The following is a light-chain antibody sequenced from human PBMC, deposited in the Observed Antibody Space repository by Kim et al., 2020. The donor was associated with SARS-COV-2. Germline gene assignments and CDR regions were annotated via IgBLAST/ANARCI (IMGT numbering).Light chain of an antibody. CDR1: ISNIGAGYG. CDR3: QSYDNSLSGYV. V-gene: IGLV1-40*01. Sequence: QSVLTKPPSVSGAPGQRVTISCTGSISNIGAGYGVHWYQQLPATAPKLLIYGNSNRPSGVPDRFSGSKSDTSASLAITGLQAEDEADYYCQSYDNSLSGYVFGSGTKVTVL. CDR2: GNS. J-gene: IGLJ1*01.